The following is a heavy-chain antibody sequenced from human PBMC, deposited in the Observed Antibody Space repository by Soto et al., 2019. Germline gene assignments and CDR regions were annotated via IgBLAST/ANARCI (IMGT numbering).Heavy chain of an antibody. J-gene: IGHJ3*01. CDR3: ARTTEMTRGFDAFDL. CDR2: IFWDDEK. D-gene: IGHD4-17*01. Sequence: QVTLKESGPVLVKPTETLTLTCTVSGFSLSDPKMGVTWIRQPPGKALEWLAHIFWDDEKSYSTSLRSRLIISKDTSKSQVVLTVTNMDPVDTATYYCARTTEMTRGFDAFDLWGQGTMVTVSS. CDR1: GFSLSDPKMG. V-gene: IGHV2-26*01.